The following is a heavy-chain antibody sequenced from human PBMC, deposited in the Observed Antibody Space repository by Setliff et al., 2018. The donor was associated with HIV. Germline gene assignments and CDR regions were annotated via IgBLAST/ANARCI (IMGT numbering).Heavy chain of an antibody. V-gene: IGHV3-21*01. CDR3: ATHRVGQRPWLSDF. CDR1: GFNFRGYN. J-gene: IGHJ4*02. Sequence: GGSLRLSCAVSGFNFRGYNMNWVRQAPGKGLEWVSSISTSSTYTYYADSVTGRFTISRDNAKNALYLQMNSLRAEDTAVYYCATHRVGQRPWLSDFWGQGTLVTVSS. CDR2: ISTSSTYT. D-gene: IGHD5-12*01.